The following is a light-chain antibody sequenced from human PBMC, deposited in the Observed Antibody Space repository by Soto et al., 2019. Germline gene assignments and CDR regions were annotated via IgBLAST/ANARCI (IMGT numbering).Light chain of an antibody. J-gene: IGKJ4*01. Sequence: EIVLIQSPATLSLSPGERATLSCRASQSVSSSLAWYQQNPGQAPRLLIFDASNRATSIPVRFSGSGSGTDFTLTISSLEPEDFTVYYCQQHSDWTLTFGGGTRVEIK. CDR1: QSVSSS. CDR3: QQHSDWTLT. V-gene: IGKV3-11*01. CDR2: DAS.